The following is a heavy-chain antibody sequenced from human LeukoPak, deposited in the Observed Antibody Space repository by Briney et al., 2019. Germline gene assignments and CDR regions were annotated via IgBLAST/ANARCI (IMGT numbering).Heavy chain of an antibody. J-gene: IGHJ3*02. CDR3: AKRPRQWLAKDAFDI. D-gene: IGHD6-19*01. CDR1: GYTFTSHD. Sequence: ASVKVSCNASGYTFTSHDINWVRQATGQGLEWMGWMNPNSGNTGYAQKFQGRVTMTRDTSINTAYMELHSLRSEDTAVYYCAKRPRQWLAKDAFDIWGQGTMVTVSS. V-gene: IGHV1-8*01. CDR2: MNPNSGNT.